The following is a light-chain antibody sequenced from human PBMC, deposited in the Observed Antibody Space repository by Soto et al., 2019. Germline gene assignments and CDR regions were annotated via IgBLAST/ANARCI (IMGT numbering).Light chain of an antibody. CDR1: SSDVGSYNL. J-gene: IGLJ7*01. V-gene: IGLV2-14*02. CDR3: SSYTSTSTLWL. Sequence: QSALTQPASVSGSPGQSITISCTGTSSDVGSYNLVCWYQQHPGKAPKLMIYEGSKRPSGVSNRFSGSKSGNTASLTISGLQAEDEADYYCSSYTSTSTLWLFGGGTQLTVL. CDR2: EGS.